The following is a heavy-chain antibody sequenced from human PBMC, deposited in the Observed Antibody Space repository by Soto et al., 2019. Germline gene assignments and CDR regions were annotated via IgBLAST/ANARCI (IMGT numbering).Heavy chain of an antibody. J-gene: IGHJ6*02. V-gene: IGHV4-39*07. CDR2: IYYSGST. Sequence: SETLSLTCTVSGGSISSSSYYWGWIRQPPGKGLEWIGSIYYSGSTYYNPSLKSRVTISVDTSKNQFSLKLSSVTAADTAVYYCARDFEPQGYSSSWYYYYYGMDVWGQGTTVTVSS. CDR1: GGSISSSSYY. D-gene: IGHD6-13*01. CDR3: ARDFEPQGYSSSWYYYYYGMDV.